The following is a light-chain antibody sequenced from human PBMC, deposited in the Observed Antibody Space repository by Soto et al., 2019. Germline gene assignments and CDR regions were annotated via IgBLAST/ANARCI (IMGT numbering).Light chain of an antibody. Sequence: YELTQPPSVSVAPGQTASITCWGNNIGSKSVHWYQQKPGQAPVLVVYDDSDRPSGIPERFSGSNSGSTATLTISRVEAGDEADYSCHVWASSSDPPYSVCATGTKVIVL. J-gene: IGLJ1*01. CDR1: NIGSKS. V-gene: IGLV3-21*02. CDR2: DDS. CDR3: HVWASSSDPPYSV.